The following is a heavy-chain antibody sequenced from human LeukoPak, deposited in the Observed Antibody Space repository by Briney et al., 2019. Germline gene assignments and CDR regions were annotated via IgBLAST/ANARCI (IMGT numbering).Heavy chain of an antibody. V-gene: IGHV1-18*01. CDR1: GYTFTSYG. J-gene: IGHJ4*02. D-gene: IGHD3-10*01. Sequence: PVASVKVSCKASGYTFTSYGISWVRQAPGQGLEWMGWINAYNGNTNYAQKLQGRVTMTTDTSTSTAYMELRSLRSDDTAVYYCARAVVWFGELPRSYFDYWGQGTVVTVSS. CDR3: ARAVVWFGELPRSYFDY. CDR2: INAYNGNT.